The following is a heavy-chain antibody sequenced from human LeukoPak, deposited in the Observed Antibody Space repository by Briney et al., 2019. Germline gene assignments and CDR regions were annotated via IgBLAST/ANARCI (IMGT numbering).Heavy chain of an antibody. D-gene: IGHD3-10*01. CDR2: VYSGGNT. Sequence: PGRSLRLSCAASGFTVSTTYLSWVRQAPGKGLEWVSVVYSGGNTYYTDSVKGRFTISRDNSKNTLYLQMNSLRTEDTAVYYCARVLWFGEWYFDYWGQGTLVTVSS. J-gene: IGHJ4*02. V-gene: IGHV3-66*02. CDR1: GFTVSTTY. CDR3: ARVLWFGEWYFDY.